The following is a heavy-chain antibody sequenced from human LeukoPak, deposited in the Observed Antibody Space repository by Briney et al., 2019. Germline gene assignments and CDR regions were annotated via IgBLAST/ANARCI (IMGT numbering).Heavy chain of an antibody. Sequence: SETLSLACAVYGGSITGYYWSWIRQTPGRGLERVGEIHYTGATSYNPSLKSRATISTDTSKNQFSLRLSSVTAADTAVYYCARGNILTGYCFDFWGQGALVTVSS. V-gene: IGHV4-34*01. CDR2: IHYTGAT. CDR3: ARGNILTGYCFDF. J-gene: IGHJ4*02. D-gene: IGHD3-9*01. CDR1: GGSITGYY.